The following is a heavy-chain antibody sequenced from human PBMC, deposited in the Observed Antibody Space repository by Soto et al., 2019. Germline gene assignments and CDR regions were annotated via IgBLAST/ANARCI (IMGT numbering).Heavy chain of an antibody. CDR1: GYTFTSYA. J-gene: IGHJ6*02. V-gene: IGHV1-3*01. Sequence: GASVKVSCKASGYTFTSYAMHWVRQAPGQRLEWMGWINAGNGNTKYSQKFQGRVTITRDTSASTAYMELSSLRSEDTAVYYCARVPPGIAARPDLNYYGMDLWGQGTTVTVSS. CDR3: ARVPPGIAARPDLNYYGMDL. D-gene: IGHD6-6*01. CDR2: INAGNGNT.